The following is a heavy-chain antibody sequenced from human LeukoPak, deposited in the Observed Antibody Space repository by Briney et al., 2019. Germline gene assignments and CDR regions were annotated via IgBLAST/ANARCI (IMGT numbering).Heavy chain of an antibody. J-gene: IGHJ4*02. D-gene: IGHD1-7*01. CDR3: ARETRDSNWNSVAYLDH. CDR2: FIPILNTT. V-gene: IGHV1-69*08. Sequence: SVNVSCKASGGTFSGNSITWVRQAPGQGLEWMGRFIPILNTTNYAQDFQGRVTLTADKSTSTAYMELMSLGSEDTAVYYCARETRDSNWNSVAYLDHWGQGTLVTVSS. CDR1: GGTFSGNS.